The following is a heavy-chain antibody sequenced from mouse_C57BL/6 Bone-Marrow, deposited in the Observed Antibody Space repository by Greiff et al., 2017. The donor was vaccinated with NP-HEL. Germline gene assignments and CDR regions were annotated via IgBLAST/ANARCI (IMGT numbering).Heavy chain of an antibody. CDR1: GYTFTSYG. V-gene: IGHV1-81*01. Sequence: VQLVESGAELARPGASVKLSCKASGYTFTSYGISWVKQRTGQGLEWIGEIYPRSGNTYYNEKFKGKATLTADKSSSTAYMELRSLTSEDSAVYFCARWGRLYFDYWGQGTTLTVSS. J-gene: IGHJ2*01. CDR2: IYPRSGNT. CDR3: ARWGRLYFDY. D-gene: IGHD3-2*02.